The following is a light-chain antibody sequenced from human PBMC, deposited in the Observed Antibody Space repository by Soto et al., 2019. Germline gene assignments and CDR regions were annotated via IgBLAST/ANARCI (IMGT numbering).Light chain of an antibody. CDR1: SSNIGSNT. Sequence: QSVLTQPPSASGTPGQRVTISCSGSSSNIGSNTVNWYQQLPGTAPKLLIYSNNQRPSWVPDRFSGSKSGTSASLAISGLQSEDEADYYCAAWDDSLNGPVFGGGTKFTVL. CDR2: SNN. J-gene: IGLJ2*01. V-gene: IGLV1-44*01. CDR3: AAWDDSLNGPV.